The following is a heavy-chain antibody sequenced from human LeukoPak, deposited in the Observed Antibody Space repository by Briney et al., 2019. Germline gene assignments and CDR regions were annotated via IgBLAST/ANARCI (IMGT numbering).Heavy chain of an antibody. CDR1: GGSISSGSYY. CDR3: AREVLWFGEFYPEY. D-gene: IGHD3-10*01. J-gene: IGHJ4*02. Sequence: PSQTLSLTCTVSGGSISSGSYYWSWIRQPAGKGLEWIGRIYTSGSTNYNPSLQSRVTISVDTSKNQFSLKLSSVTAADTAVYYCAREVLWFGEFYPEYWGQGTLVTVSS. CDR2: IYTSGST. V-gene: IGHV4-61*02.